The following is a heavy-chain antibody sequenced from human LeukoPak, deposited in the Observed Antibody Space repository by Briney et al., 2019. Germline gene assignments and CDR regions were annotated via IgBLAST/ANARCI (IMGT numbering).Heavy chain of an antibody. CDR2: IYHSGST. CDR1: GDSISTSNSY. Sequence: PSETLSLTCTVSGDSISTSNSYWGWIRQPPWKGLEWIGSIYHSGSTYYNPSLKSRVTISVDTSKNQFSLKLSSVTAADTAVYYCARFTVTTPDYWGQGTLVTVSS. D-gene: IGHD4-17*01. J-gene: IGHJ4*02. V-gene: IGHV4-39*07. CDR3: ARFTVTTPDY.